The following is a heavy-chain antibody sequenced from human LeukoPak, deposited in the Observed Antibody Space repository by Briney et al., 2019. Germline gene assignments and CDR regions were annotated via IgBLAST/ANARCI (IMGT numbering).Heavy chain of an antibody. D-gene: IGHD3-22*01. J-gene: IGHJ4*02. CDR1: GFTFSSYA. Sequence: GGSLRLSCAASGFTFSSYAVSWVRQAPGKGLEWVSAISGSGGSTYYADSVKGRFTISRDNSKNTLCLQMNSLRAEDTAVYYCAKDRHTRYYYDSSGYSRGFDYWGQGTLVTVSS. CDR3: AKDRHTRYYYDSSGYSRGFDY. V-gene: IGHV3-23*01. CDR2: ISGSGGST.